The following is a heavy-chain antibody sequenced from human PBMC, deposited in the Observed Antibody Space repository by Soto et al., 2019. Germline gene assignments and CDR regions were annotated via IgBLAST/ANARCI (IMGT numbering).Heavy chain of an antibody. J-gene: IGHJ6*02. CDR1: GGSISSSNW. CDR2: IYHSGST. V-gene: IGHV4-4*02. CDR3: ARVSGSYYYAMDV. Sequence: QVQLQESSPGLVKPSGTLSLTCAVSGGSISSSNWWSWVRQPPGKGLEWIGEIYHSGSTNYNPSPKRRLTTSLDKSKPQFSLKLSSVTAADTAVYYCARVSGSYYYAMDVWGQGTTVTVSS. D-gene: IGHD1-26*01.